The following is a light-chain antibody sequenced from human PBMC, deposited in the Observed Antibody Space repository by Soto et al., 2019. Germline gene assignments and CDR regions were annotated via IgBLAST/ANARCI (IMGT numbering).Light chain of an antibody. CDR1: QSVLYRSNNQNH. CDR2: WAS. V-gene: IGKV4-1*01. Sequence: DIVMTQSPDSLAVSLGERATINCKSSQSVLYRSNNQNHLAWYQQKPGQPPKLLIYWASTRESGVPDRFSGSGSETDFTLTISSLQAEDVAVYYCQQYYSTPRTFGQGTKVEIK. CDR3: QQYYSTPRT. J-gene: IGKJ1*01.